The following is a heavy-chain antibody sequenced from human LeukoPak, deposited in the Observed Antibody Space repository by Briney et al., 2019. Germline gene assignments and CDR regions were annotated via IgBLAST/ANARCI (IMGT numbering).Heavy chain of an antibody. CDR1: RFTFSSYA. J-gene: IGHJ4*02. CDR2: NSGSGDAT. CDR3: AKSQEDDSSGYYYSNFDY. V-gene: IGHV3-23*01. D-gene: IGHD3-22*01. Sequence: GGSLRLSCAASRFTFSSYAMSWVRQAPGKGLEWVSANSGSGDATYYADSVKGRFIISRDKSKNTLYLQMNSLRVEDTALYYCAKSQEDDSSGYYYSNFDYWGQGTLVTVSS.